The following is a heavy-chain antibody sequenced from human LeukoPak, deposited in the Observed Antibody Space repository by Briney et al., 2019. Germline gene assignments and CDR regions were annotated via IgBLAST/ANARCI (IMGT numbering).Heavy chain of an antibody. CDR3: AGGLQWLSFDS. V-gene: IGHV4-59*01. J-gene: IGHJ4*02. Sequence: PSETLSLTCTISGVSIRSYYWSWMRRPPGKVVEWIGYVYPSGTTNYNPPLKSRVSISVDTSKNHFSLRLNSVTAADTAVYYCAGGLQWLSFDSWGQGTLVTVSS. D-gene: IGHD6-19*01. CDR1: GVSIRSYY. CDR2: VYPSGTT.